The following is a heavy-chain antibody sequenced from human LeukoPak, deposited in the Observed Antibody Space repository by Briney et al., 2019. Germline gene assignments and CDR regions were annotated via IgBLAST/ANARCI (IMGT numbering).Heavy chain of an antibody. D-gene: IGHD6-13*01. Sequence: GGSLRLSCAASGFTFSSYAMSWVRQAPGKGLEWVSAISGGGGSTYYADSVKGRFTISRDNSKNTLYLQMNSLRAEDTAVYYCAGTRYSSSFDDYWGQGTLVTVSS. CDR1: GFTFSSYA. CDR3: AGTRYSSSFDDY. CDR2: ISGGGGST. J-gene: IGHJ4*02. V-gene: IGHV3-23*01.